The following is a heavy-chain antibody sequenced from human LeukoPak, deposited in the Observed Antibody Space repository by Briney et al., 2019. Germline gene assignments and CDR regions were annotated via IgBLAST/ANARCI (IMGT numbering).Heavy chain of an antibody. CDR3: ARGAGRKYCSSTSCYILGY. V-gene: IGHV1-18*01. Sequence: VASVKVSCKASGYTFTSYGISWVRQAPGQGLEWMGWISAYNGNTNYAQKLQGRVTMTTDTSTSTAYMELRSLRSDDTAVYYCARGAGRKYCSSTSCYILGYWGQGTLVTVSS. D-gene: IGHD2-2*02. CDR2: ISAYNGNT. CDR1: GYTFTSYG. J-gene: IGHJ4*02.